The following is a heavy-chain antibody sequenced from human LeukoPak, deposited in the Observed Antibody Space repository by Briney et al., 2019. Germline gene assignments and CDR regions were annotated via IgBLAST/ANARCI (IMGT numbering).Heavy chain of an antibody. Sequence: VASVKVSCKASGHTFTDYYIHWVRQAPGQGLEWMGWIKPNSGGTNYVQKLQGRVTMTRDTSISTAYMDLSRPRSDDTAVYYCARDLSVAPTLVTVYWGQGTLVTVSS. V-gene: IGHV1-2*02. J-gene: IGHJ4*02. D-gene: IGHD2-15*01. CDR2: IKPNSGGT. CDR3: ARDLSVAPTLVTVY. CDR1: GHTFTDYY.